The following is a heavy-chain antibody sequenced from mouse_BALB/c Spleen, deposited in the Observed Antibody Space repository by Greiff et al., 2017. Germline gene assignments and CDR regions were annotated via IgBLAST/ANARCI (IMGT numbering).Heavy chain of an antibody. CDR3: ARWDDYYAMDY. D-gene: IGHD4-1*01. Sequence: EVKLVESGGGLVQPGGSLRLSCATSGFTFTDYYMSWVRQPPGKALEWLGFIRNKANGYTTEYSASVKGRFTISRDNSQSILYLQMNTLRAEDSATYYCARWDDYYAMDYWGQGTSVTVSS. CDR2: IRNKANGYTT. V-gene: IGHV7-3*02. J-gene: IGHJ4*01. CDR1: GFTFTDYY.